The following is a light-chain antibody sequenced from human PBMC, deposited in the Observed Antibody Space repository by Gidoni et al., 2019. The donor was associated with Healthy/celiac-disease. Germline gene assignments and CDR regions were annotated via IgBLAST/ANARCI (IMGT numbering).Light chain of an antibody. CDR1: QSISSY. J-gene: IGKJ2*01. CDR3: QQSYSTPRT. V-gene: IGKV1-39*01. Sequence: DIQMTQSPSSLSASVGDRVTITCRASQSISSYLNWYQQKPGKAPKLLIYAASSLQSGVPSRFSGSGSGTDFTRTISSLQHEDFATYYCQQSYSTPRTFGQGTKLEIK. CDR2: AAS.